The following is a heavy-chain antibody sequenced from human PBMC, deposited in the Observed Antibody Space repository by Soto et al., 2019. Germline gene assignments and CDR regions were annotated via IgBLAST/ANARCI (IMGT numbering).Heavy chain of an antibody. J-gene: IGHJ4*02. V-gene: IGHV3-23*01. Sequence: GGSLRLSCAASGFTFSSYAMSWVRQAPGKGLEWVSAISGSGGSTYYADSVKGRFTISRDNSKNTLYLQMNSLRAEDTAVYYCAKDVYYDYIWGSYRPSYFDYWGQGTLGTVSS. CDR3: AKDVYYDYIWGSYRPSYFDY. CDR1: GFTFSSYA. D-gene: IGHD3-16*02. CDR2: ISGSGGST.